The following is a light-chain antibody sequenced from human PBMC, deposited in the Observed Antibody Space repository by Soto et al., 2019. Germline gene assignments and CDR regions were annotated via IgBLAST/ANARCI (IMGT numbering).Light chain of an antibody. CDR3: QQSSSLPLT. J-gene: IGKJ3*01. CDR1: QGISNW. Sequence: DLQMTQSPSFVSASVGDRVTITCRASQGISNWLAWYQQKPGKAPKLLIYATSNLQGGLPSRFSGSGSGTDFTLTLGSLQPADSATYYCQQSSSLPLTFGPGNKVDIK. V-gene: IGKV1-12*01. CDR2: ATS.